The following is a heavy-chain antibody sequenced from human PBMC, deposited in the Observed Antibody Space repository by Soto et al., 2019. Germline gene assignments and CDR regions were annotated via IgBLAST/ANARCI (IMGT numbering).Heavy chain of an antibody. Sequence: ASVKVSCKASGYTFTSYYMHWVRQAPGQGLEWMGIINSSGGSTSYAQKFQGRVTMTRDTSTSTVYMELSSLRSEDTAVYYCARGGGVITMVRLNWFDPWGQGTLVTVSS. D-gene: IGHD3-10*01. V-gene: IGHV1-46*01. CDR1: GYTFTSYY. CDR2: INSSGGST. CDR3: ARGGGVITMVRLNWFDP. J-gene: IGHJ5*02.